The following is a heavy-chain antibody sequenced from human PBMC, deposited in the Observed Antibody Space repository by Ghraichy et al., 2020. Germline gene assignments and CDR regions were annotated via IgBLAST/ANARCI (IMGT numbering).Heavy chain of an antibody. D-gene: IGHD6-19*01. CDR2: IYYSGST. CDR3: ARHRRVAGTGDYFDY. V-gene: IGHV4-39*01. CDR1: GGSISSSSYY. Sequence: LSCTVSGGSISSSSYYWGWIRQPPGKGLEWIGSIYYSGSTYYNPSLKSRVTISVDTSKNQFSLKLSSVTAADTAVYYCARHRRVAGTGDYFDYWGQGTLVTVSS. J-gene: IGHJ4*02.